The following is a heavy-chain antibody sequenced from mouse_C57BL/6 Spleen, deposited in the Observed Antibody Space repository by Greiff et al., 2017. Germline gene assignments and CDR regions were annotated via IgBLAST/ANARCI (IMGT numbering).Heavy chain of an antibody. CDR2: ISSGSSTI. D-gene: IGHD2-1*01. CDR3: ARDYGNYDYYAMDY. CDR1: GFTFSDYG. Sequence: EVQRVESGGGLVKPGGSLKLSCAASGFTFSDYGMHWVRQAPEKGLEWVAYISSGSSTIYYADTVKGRFTISRDNAKNTLFLQMTSLRSEDTAMYYCARDYGNYDYYAMDYWGQGTSVTVSS. J-gene: IGHJ4*01. V-gene: IGHV5-17*01.